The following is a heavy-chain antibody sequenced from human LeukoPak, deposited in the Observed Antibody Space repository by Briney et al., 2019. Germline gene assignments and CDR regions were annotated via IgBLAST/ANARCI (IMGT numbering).Heavy chain of an antibody. Sequence: GGSLRLSCAASGFTFDDYAMHWVRQAPGKGLEWVSGISWNSGSIGYADSVKGRFTISRDNAKNSLYLQMNSLRAEDMALYYCAKIAAAGKYYFDYWGQGTLVTVSS. CDR1: GFTFDDYA. D-gene: IGHD6-13*01. CDR2: ISWNSGSI. V-gene: IGHV3-9*03. CDR3: AKIAAAGKYYFDY. J-gene: IGHJ4*02.